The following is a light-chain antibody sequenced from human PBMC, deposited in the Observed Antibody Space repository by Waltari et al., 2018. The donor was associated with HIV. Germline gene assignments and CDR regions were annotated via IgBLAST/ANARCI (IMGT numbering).Light chain of an antibody. CDR1: ISHIVAGYD. CDR3: QSYDSSLSAV. CDR2: HNS. J-gene: IGLJ2*01. V-gene: IGLV1-40*01. Sequence: QSVLTQPPSVSGAPGQRVAISCIGIISHIVAGYDVHWYQPIPGTPPKLLIYHNSDRPSGVPDRFSGSKSGTSASLAITGLQAEDEADYYCQSYDSSLSAVFGGGTKLTVL.